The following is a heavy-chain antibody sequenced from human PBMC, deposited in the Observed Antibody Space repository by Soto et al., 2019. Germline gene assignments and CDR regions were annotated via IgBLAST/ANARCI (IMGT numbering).Heavy chain of an antibody. J-gene: IGHJ4*02. Sequence: ASVKVSCKASCYTFTNYHIHWVRQAPEDGLEWMGRINPSGGTTIYAQKFHGRVTMTRDTSTSTVYMELSSLRSEDTAVYYCAREVLIDLNYFDYWGQGALVTVSS. V-gene: IGHV1-46*01. CDR2: INPSGGTT. CDR3: AREVLIDLNYFDY. CDR1: CYTFTNYH. D-gene: IGHD2-21*01.